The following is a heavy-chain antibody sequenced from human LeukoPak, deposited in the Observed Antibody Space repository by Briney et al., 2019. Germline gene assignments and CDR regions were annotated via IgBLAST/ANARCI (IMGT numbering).Heavy chain of an antibody. V-gene: IGHV7-4-1*02. D-gene: IGHD2-2*01. CDR2: INTNTGNP. CDR1: GYSFTGYY. J-gene: IGHJ6*03. CDR3: ARVYIVVVPAAISSSYYYYYMDV. Sequence: ASMKVSCKASGYSFTGYYIHWVRQAPGQGLEWMGWINTNTGNPTYAQGFTGRFVFSLDTSVSTAYLQISSLKAEDTAVYYCARVYIVVVPAAISSSYYYYYMDVWGKGTTVTVSS.